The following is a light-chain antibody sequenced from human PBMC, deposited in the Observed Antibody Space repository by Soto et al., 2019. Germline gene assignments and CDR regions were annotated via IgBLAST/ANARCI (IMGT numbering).Light chain of an antibody. CDR2: GAS. V-gene: IGKV3-20*01. J-gene: IGKJ1*01. CDR1: QNLRSS. CDR3: QQYGNSPQT. Sequence: EIMLTQSPGALSLSPGERATLSCRASQNLRSSLAWYQQKPGQAPRLLIYGASSRATGIPDRFSGSGSGTDFTLTISRLEPEDFAVYYCQQYGNSPQTFCQGTMVDIK.